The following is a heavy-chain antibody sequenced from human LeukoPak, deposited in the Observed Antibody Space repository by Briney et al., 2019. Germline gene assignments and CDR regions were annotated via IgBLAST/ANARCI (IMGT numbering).Heavy chain of an antibody. CDR1: GGTFSSYA. J-gene: IGHJ6*02. Sequence: ASVKVSCKASGGTFSSYAISWVRQAPGQGLEWMGRIIPILGIANYAQKFQGRVTITADKSTSTAYMELSSLRSEDTAVYYCARNLPPDFWSGYYTVTPYYGMDVWGQGTTVTVSS. V-gene: IGHV1-69*04. CDR3: ARNLPPDFWSGYYTVTPYYGMDV. D-gene: IGHD3-3*01. CDR2: IIPILGIA.